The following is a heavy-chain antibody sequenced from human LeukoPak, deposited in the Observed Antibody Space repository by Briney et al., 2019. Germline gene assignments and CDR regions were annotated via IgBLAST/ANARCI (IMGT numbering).Heavy chain of an antibody. Sequence: GGSLRLSCATSGFTFSSYAMSWVRQAPGKGLEWVSGISSNGASTYYVDSVKGRFTISRDNSKNTLFLQMNSLRAEDTAVYYCAKRGSVGTLGHFDYWGQGTLVTVSS. V-gene: IGHV3-23*01. D-gene: IGHD6-13*01. CDR2: ISSNGAST. CDR3: AKRGSVGTLGHFDY. CDR1: GFTFSSYA. J-gene: IGHJ4*02.